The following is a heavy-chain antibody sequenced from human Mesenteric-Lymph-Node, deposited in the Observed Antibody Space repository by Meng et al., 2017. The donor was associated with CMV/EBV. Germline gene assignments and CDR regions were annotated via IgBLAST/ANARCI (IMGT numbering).Heavy chain of an antibody. CDR2: ISYDGSNK. D-gene: IGHD3-3*01. Sequence: GESLKISCAASGFTFSSYAMHWVRQAPGKGLEWVAVISYDGSNKYYADSVKGRFTISRDNSKNTLYLQMNSLRAEDTAVYYCARAQAPPVLRFLEWLPPIGDSYYGVDVWGQGTTVTVSS. V-gene: IGHV3-30-3*01. CDR3: ARAQAPPVLRFLEWLPPIGDSYYGVDV. CDR1: GFTFSSYA. J-gene: IGHJ6*02.